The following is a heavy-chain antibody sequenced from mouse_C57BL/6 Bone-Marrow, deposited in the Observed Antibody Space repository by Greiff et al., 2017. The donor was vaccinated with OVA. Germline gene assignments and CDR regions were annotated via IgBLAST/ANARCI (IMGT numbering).Heavy chain of an antibody. CDR2: IDPSDSYT. V-gene: IGHV1-59*01. D-gene: IGHD2-1*01. CDR3: AREIYYGNSAWFAY. Sequence: QVQLQQPGAELVRPGTSVKLSCKASGYTFTSYWMHWVKQRPGQGLEWIGVIDPSDSYTNYNQKFKGKATLTVDTSSSTAYMQLSSLTSEDSAVYYCAREIYYGNSAWFAYWGQGTLVTVSA. J-gene: IGHJ3*01. CDR1: GYTFTSYW.